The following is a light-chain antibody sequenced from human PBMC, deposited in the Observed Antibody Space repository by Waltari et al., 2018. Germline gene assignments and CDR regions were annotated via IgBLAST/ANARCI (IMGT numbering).Light chain of an antibody. Sequence: AIQLTQSPSSLSASVGDRITITCRASQGIRNDLGWYQQKPGKAPKLLIYAASSLQSGVPSRFSGSGSGTDFTLTISSLQPEDFATYYCLQDYNSPYTFGQGTKLEIK. CDR1: QGIRND. CDR2: AAS. CDR3: LQDYNSPYT. J-gene: IGKJ2*01. V-gene: IGKV1-6*01.